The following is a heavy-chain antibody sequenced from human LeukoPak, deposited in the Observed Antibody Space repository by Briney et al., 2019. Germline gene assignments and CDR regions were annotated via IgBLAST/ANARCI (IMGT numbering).Heavy chain of an antibody. Sequence: PGGSLRLSCAASGFTFSSYAMSWVRQAPGKGLEWVSAISGSGGSTYYADSVKGRFTISRDNSKNTLYLQMNSLRAEDTAVYYCAEQEYYYDSSGYYSGAFDIWGQGTMVTVSS. CDR2: ISGSGGST. J-gene: IGHJ3*02. CDR1: GFTFSSYA. CDR3: AEQEYYYDSSGYYSGAFDI. D-gene: IGHD3-22*01. V-gene: IGHV3-23*01.